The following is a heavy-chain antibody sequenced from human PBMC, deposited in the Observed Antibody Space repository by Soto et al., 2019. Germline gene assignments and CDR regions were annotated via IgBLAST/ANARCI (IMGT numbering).Heavy chain of an antibody. Sequence: QVQLVQSGAEAKKPGSSVKVSCKASGGTFSSYAISWVRQAPGQGLEWMGGIIPIFGTANYAQKFQGRVTITADESTSTAYMELSSLRSEDTAVYYCARVSRYCSGGSCYFLPGIDYWGQGTLVTVST. CDR2: IIPIFGTA. CDR3: ARVSRYCSGGSCYFLPGIDY. J-gene: IGHJ4*02. D-gene: IGHD2-15*01. CDR1: GGTFSSYA. V-gene: IGHV1-69*12.